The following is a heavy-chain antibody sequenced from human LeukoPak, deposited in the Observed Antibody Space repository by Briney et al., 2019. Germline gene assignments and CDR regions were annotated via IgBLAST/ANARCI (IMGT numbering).Heavy chain of an antibody. V-gene: IGHV4-59*01. CDR2: IYCSGTP. CDR3: ARSIAAAGDFDY. D-gene: IGHD6-13*01. J-gene: IGHJ4*02. CDR1: GGSISSYY. Sequence: SETLSLTCSVFGGSISSYYWSWIRQPPGKGLEWIGYIYCSGTPNYNPSPKSRVIFLVDTSKNQFSLKLSSVTAADTAVYYCARSIAAAGDFDYWGQGTLVTVSS.